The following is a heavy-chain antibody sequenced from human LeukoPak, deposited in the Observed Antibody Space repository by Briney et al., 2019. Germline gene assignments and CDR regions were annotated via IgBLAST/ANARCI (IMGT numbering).Heavy chain of an antibody. V-gene: IGHV3-23*01. J-gene: IGHJ4*02. Sequence: GSLRLSCAASGFTFSSYAMAWVRQAPGKGLEWVSSISVNGGTTYYADSVKGRFTISRDNSKNTLYLQMNSLRAEDTAVYYCARDVAAAGYFDYWGQGTLVTVSS. CDR3: ARDVAAAGYFDY. CDR2: ISVNGGTT. CDR1: GFTFSSYA. D-gene: IGHD6-13*01.